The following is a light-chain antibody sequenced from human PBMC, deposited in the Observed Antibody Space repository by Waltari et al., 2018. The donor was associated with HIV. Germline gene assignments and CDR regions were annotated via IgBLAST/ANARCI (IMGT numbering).Light chain of an antibody. V-gene: IGLV1-51*01. CDR3: GTWDSSLSAYVV. Sequence: QSVLTQPPSVSAAPGQKVTISCSGSSSNIGNNYVSWYQQLPGTAPKLLIDDNNKRPSWIPDRFSGSKSGTSATLGITGLQTGDEADYYCGTWDSSLSAYVVFGGGTKLTVL. CDR2: DNN. J-gene: IGLJ2*01. CDR1: SSNIGNNY.